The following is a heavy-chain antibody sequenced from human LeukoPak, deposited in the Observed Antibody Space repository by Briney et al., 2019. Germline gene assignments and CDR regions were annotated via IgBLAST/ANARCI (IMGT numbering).Heavy chain of an antibody. CDR3: ARGGYYGSGNDFRFDP. V-gene: IGHV4-59*01. CDR1: GGSISSYY. J-gene: IGHJ5*02. Sequence: SETLSLTCTVSGGSISSYYWSWIRQPPGKGLEWIGYIYYSGSTNYNPSLKSRVTISVDTSKNQFSLKLTSVTAADTAVYFCARGGYYGSGNDFRFDPWGQGPRSPSPQ. CDR2: IYYSGST. D-gene: IGHD3-10*01.